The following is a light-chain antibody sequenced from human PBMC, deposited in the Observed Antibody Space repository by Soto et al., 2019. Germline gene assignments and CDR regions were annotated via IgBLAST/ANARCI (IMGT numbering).Light chain of an antibody. J-gene: IGLJ1*01. CDR1: SSNIGSNY. CDR3: AAWDDSLSGFDV. CDR2: RNN. V-gene: IGLV1-47*01. Sequence: QAVVTQPPSASGTPGQRVTISCSGSSSNIGSNYVYWYQQLPGTAPKLLIYRNNQRPSGVPDRFSGSKSGTSASLAISGLRSEDEADYYCAAWDDSLSGFDVFGTGTQLTVL.